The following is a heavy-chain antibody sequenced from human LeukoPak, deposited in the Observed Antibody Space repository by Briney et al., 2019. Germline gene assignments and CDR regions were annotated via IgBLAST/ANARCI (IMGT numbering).Heavy chain of an antibody. CDR1: GGSISSGGYS. Sequence: SETLSLTCAVSGGSISSGGYSWSWIRQPPGKGLEWIGYIYHSGSTYYNPSLKSRVTISVDTSKNQFSLKLSSVTAADTAAYYCAREIAAAGTPNAFDIWGQGTMVTVSS. D-gene: IGHD6-13*01. CDR2: IYHSGST. CDR3: AREIAAAGTPNAFDI. V-gene: IGHV4-30-2*01. J-gene: IGHJ3*02.